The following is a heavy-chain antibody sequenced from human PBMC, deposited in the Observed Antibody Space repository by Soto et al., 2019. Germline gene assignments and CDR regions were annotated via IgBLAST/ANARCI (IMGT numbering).Heavy chain of an antibody. CDR2: IYYSGST. V-gene: IGHV4-59*01. Sequence: PFEPLPLTCTVSWGSIISYDWSRIRQPPGKGLEWIGYIYYSGSTNYNPSLKSRVTISVDTSKNQFSLKLSSVTAADTAVYYCARELVAVAGTCGMDVWGQGTTVTVSS. CDR1: WGSIISYD. J-gene: IGHJ6*02. D-gene: IGHD6-19*01. CDR3: ARELVAVAGTCGMDV.